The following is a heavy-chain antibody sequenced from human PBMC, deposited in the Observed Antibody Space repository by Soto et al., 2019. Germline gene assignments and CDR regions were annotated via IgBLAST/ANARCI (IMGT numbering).Heavy chain of an antibody. CDR1: GGSISSYY. CDR2: IYYSGST. D-gene: IGHD5-18*01. J-gene: IGHJ4*02. V-gene: IGHV4-59*01. Sequence: QVQLQESGPGLVKPSETLSLTCTVSGGSISSYYWSWIRQPPGKGLEWIGYIYYSGSTNYNPSLKSRVTIPVDPSKNQYSLKLSSVTAADTAVYYCARVRRGYSYGYIYYFDYWGQGTLVTVSS. CDR3: ARVRRGYSYGYIYYFDY.